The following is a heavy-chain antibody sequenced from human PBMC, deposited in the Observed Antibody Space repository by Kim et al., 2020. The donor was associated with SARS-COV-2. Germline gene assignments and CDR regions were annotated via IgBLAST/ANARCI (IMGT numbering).Heavy chain of an antibody. CDR2: IRSKAYGGTT. D-gene: IGHD3-3*01. V-gene: IGHV3-49*04. Sequence: GGSLRLSCTASGFTFGDYAMSWVRQAPGKGLEWVGFIRSKAYGGTTEYAASVKGRFTISRDDSKSIAYLQMNSLKTEDTAVYYCPRLHRDGYIYDYFDYWGQGTLVTVSS. CDR1: GFTFGDYA. CDR3: PRLHRDGYIYDYFDY. J-gene: IGHJ4*02.